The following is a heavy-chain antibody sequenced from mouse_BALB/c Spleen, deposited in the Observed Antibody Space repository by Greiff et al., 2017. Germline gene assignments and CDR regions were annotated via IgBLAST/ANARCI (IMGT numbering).Heavy chain of an antibody. J-gene: IGHJ4*01. CDR2: INPSNGGT. CDR1: GYTFTSYY. V-gene: IGHV1S81*02. D-gene: IGHD2-4*01. CDR3: TRGGVYYDYERAMDY. Sequence: QVQLQQPGAELVKPGASVKLSCKASGYTFTSYYMYWVKQRPGQGLEWIGGINPSNGGTNFNEKFKSKATLTVDKSSSTAYMQLSSLTSEDSAVYYCTRGGVYYDYERAMDYWGQGTSVTVSS.